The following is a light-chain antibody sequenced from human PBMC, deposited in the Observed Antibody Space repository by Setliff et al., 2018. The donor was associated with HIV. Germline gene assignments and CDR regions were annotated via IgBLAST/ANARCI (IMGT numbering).Light chain of an antibody. CDR1: SSDVGGYNY. V-gene: IGLV2-14*03. CDR3: SSYTSSNTYV. CDR2: DVS. J-gene: IGLJ1*01. Sequence: QSVLTQPASVSGSPGQSITISCTGTSSDVGGYNYVSWSQQHPGKAPKLMIYDVSNRPSGVSNRFSGSKSGNTASLTISGLQAEDEADYYCSSYTSSNTYVFGTGTKVTVL.